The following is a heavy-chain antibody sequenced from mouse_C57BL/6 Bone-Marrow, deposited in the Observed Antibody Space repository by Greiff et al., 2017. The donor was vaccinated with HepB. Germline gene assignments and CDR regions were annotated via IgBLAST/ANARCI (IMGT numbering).Heavy chain of an antibody. D-gene: IGHD2-3*01. CDR3: ARLGYYTAMDY. J-gene: IGHJ4*01. Sequence: EVMLVESGGDLVKPGGSLKLSCAASGFTFSSYGMSWVRQTPDKRLEWVATISSGGSYTYYPDSVKGRFTISRDNAKNTLYLQMSSLKSEDTAMYYCARLGYYTAMDYWGQGTSVTVSS. CDR1: GFTFSSYG. CDR2: ISSGGSYT. V-gene: IGHV5-6*01.